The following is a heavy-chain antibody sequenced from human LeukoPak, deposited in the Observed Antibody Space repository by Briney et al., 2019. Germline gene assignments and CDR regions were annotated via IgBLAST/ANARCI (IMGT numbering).Heavy chain of an antibody. V-gene: IGHV4-39*01. J-gene: IGHJ5*02. CDR1: GGSISSSSYY. Sequence: SETLSLTCTVSGGSISSSSYYWGWIRQPPGKGLEWIGSIYYSGSTYYNPSLKSRVTISVDTSKNQFSLKLSSVTAADTAVYYCAWDGSGSYYNRGWFDPWGQGTLVTVSS. CDR3: AWDGSGSYYNRGWFDP. D-gene: IGHD3-10*01. CDR2: IYYSGST.